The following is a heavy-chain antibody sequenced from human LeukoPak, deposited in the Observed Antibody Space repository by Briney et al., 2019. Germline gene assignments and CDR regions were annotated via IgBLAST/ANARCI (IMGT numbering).Heavy chain of an antibody. J-gene: IGHJ4*02. Sequence: ASVKVSCKASGGTFSSYAISWVRQAPGQGLEWMGGIIPIFGTANYAQKFQGRVTITADESTSTAYMELNSLKTEDTAVYYCTTGTYSSGWYRDYWGQGTLVTVSS. V-gene: IGHV1-69*13. CDR2: IIPIFGTA. CDR1: GGTFSSYA. CDR3: TTGTYSSGWYRDY. D-gene: IGHD6-19*01.